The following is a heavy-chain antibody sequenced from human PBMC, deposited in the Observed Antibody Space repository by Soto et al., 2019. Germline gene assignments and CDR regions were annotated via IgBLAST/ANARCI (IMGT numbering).Heavy chain of an antibody. J-gene: IGHJ6*02. D-gene: IGHD5-18*01. CDR3: ASTPKYKYGYGMDV. Sequence: SETLSLTCTVSGGSISSSSYYWGWIRQPPGKGLEWIGSIYYSGSTYYNPSLKSRVTISVDTSKNQFSLKLSSVTAADTAVYYCASTPKYKYGYGMDVWGQGTTVTVSS. V-gene: IGHV4-39*01. CDR1: GGSISSSSYY. CDR2: IYYSGST.